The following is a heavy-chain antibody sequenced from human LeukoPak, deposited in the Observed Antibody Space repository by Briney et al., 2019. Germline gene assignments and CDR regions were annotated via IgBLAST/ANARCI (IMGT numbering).Heavy chain of an antibody. Sequence: SETLSLTCTVSGGSISSGGYYWRWIRQHPGKGLEWIGYIYYSGSTYYNPSLKSRVTISVDTSKNQFSLKLSSVTAADTAVYYCARETTVVDYGMDVWGQGTTVTVSS. V-gene: IGHV4-31*03. CDR1: GGSISSGGYY. CDR3: ARETTVVDYGMDV. J-gene: IGHJ6*02. D-gene: IGHD4-11*01. CDR2: IYYSGST.